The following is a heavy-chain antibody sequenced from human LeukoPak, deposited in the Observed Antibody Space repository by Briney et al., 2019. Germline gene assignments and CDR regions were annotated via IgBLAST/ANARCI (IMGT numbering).Heavy chain of an antibody. Sequence: PGGSLGLSCAASGFTFSSYSMNWVRQAPGKGLEWVSSISSSSSYIYYADSVKGRFTISRDNAKNSLYLQMNSLRAEDTAVYYCARDLMVRGVMIYYGMDVWGKGTTVTVSS. CDR2: ISSSSSYI. D-gene: IGHD3-10*01. CDR1: GFTFSSYS. J-gene: IGHJ6*04. CDR3: ARDLMVRGVMIYYGMDV. V-gene: IGHV3-21*01.